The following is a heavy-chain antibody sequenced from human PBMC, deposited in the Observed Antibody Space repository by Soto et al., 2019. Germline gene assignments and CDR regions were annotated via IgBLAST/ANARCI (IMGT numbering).Heavy chain of an antibody. J-gene: IGHJ6*02. Sequence: SETLSLTCTVSGGSISSSSYYWGWIRQPPGKGLEWIGSIFYSGSTYYNPSLKSRVTISVDTSKNQFSLKLSSVTAADTAMYYCARWGITMVRGVIYNYYYYGMDVWGQGTTVTVSS. D-gene: IGHD3-10*01. CDR3: ARWGITMVRGVIYNYYYYGMDV. CDR1: GGSISSSSYY. V-gene: IGHV4-39*01. CDR2: IFYSGST.